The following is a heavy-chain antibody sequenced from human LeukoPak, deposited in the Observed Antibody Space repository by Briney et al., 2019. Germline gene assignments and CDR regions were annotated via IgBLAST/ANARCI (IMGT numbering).Heavy chain of an antibody. CDR3: AHRRGGYFDS. CDR1: GFPLRTSGEA. J-gene: IGHJ4*02. Sequence: SSPTLVKPTQTLTLTCTFSGFPLRTSGEAVGWIRQPTGKALEWLALLYWDDERHYSPSLKNRLTIPKDTSRNHVVLTMTNMGPVDTATYYCAHRRGGYFDSWGQGTLVTVSS. CDR2: LYWDDER. V-gene: IGHV2-5*02. D-gene: IGHD3-10*01.